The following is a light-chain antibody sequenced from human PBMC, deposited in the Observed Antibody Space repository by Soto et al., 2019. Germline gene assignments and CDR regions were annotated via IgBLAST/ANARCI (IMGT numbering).Light chain of an antibody. CDR2: DVT. CDR3: SSYRSSSPSVV. V-gene: IGLV2-14*03. J-gene: IGLJ2*01. Sequence: SVLTQPASVSGSPGQSITISCTGTSSDVGNYNYVSWYQQHPGKAPKLVIYDVTNRPSGVSNRFSGSKSGNTASLTISGLQAEDEADYYCSSYRSSSPSVVFGGGTKLTVL. CDR1: SSDVGNYNY.